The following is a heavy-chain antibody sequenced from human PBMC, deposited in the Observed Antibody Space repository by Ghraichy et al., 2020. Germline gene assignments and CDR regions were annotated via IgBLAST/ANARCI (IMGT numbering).Heavy chain of an antibody. D-gene: IGHD3-22*01. CDR1: GFTFSNYW. Sequence: GGSLRLSCTASGFTFSNYWMGWVRQAPGKGLEWVANIKQDGSEKHYVGSVEGRFTISRDNAKNSVYLQMNSLRADDTAVYYCARAAYYYDRSDYWGRGTLVTVSS. CDR3: ARAAYYYDRSDY. V-gene: IGHV3-7*01. J-gene: IGHJ4*02. CDR2: IKQDGSEK.